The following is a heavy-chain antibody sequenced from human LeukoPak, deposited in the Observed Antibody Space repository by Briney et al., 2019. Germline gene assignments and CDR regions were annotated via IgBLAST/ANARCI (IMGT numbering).Heavy chain of an antibody. D-gene: IGHD1-26*01. CDR3: AKAKRSGSYYYYMDV. Sequence: PGRSLRLSCAASGFTFSSYGMHWVRQAPGKGLEWVAVISYDGSNKYYADSVKGRFTISRDNSKNTLYLQMNSLRAEDTAVYYCAKAKRSGSYYYYMDVWGKGTTVTVSS. J-gene: IGHJ6*03. CDR2: ISYDGSNK. CDR1: GFTFSSYG. V-gene: IGHV3-30*18.